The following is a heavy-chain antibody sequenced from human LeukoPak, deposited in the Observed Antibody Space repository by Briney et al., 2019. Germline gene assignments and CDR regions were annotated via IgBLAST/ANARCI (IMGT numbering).Heavy chain of an antibody. CDR2: ISSSSSTI. CDR1: GFTFSSYS. J-gene: IGHJ4*02. Sequence: WGSLRLSCAASGFTFSSYSMNWVRQAPGKGLEWVSYISSSSSTIYYADSVKGRFTISRDNAKNSLYLQMNGLRAEDTAVYYCARPFYGSGKHWGQGTLVTVSS. V-gene: IGHV3-48*01. D-gene: IGHD3-10*01. CDR3: ARPFYGSGKH.